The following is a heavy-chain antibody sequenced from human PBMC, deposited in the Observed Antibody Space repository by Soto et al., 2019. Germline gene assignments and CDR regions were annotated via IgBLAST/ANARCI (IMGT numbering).Heavy chain of an antibody. D-gene: IGHD2-15*01. CDR3: ARLHCSGGSCYVGAPPDWFDP. Sequence: KTSETLSLTCTVSGGSISSGDYYWSWIRQPPGKGLEWIGYIYYNGSTYYNPSLKSRVTISVDTSKNQFSLKLSSVTAADTAVYYCARLHCSGGSCYVGAPPDWFDPWGQGTLVTVSS. CDR1: GGSISSGDYY. J-gene: IGHJ5*02. CDR2: IYYNGST. V-gene: IGHV4-30-4*01.